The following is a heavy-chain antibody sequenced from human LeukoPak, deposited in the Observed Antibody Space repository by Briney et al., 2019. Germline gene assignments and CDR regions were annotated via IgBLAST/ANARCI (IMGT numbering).Heavy chain of an antibody. V-gene: IGHV3-48*01. CDR1: GFTFSRFG. D-gene: IGHD3-10*01. CDR3: AKPVLLWFGELLDWYFDL. Sequence: GGSLRLSCAASGFTFSRFGMNCVRQAPGKGLEWVSYISSHSSTIYYADSVKGRFTISRDNSKNTLYLQMNSLRAEDTAVYYCAKPVLLWFGELLDWYFDLWGRGTLVTVSS. CDR2: ISSHSSTI. J-gene: IGHJ2*01.